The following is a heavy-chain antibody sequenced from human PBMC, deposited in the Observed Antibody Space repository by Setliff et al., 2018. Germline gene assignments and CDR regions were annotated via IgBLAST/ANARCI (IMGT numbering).Heavy chain of an antibody. D-gene: IGHD3-22*01. J-gene: IGHJ4*01. Sequence: ASVKVSCKTSGGTFNSYGIDWVRQAPGQGLEWMGRSIPISGTTKYAQKFQDRVTITADKSTSTAYMELSSLTSDDTAVYFCARRDGRSGYLGFDLWGHGSLVTVSS. CDR3: ARRDGRSGYLGFDL. CDR1: GGTFNSYG. V-gene: IGHV1-69*06. CDR2: SIPISGTT.